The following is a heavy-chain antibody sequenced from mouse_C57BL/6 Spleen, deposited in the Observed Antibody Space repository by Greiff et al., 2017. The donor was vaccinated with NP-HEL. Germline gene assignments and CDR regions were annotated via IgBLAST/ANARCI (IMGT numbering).Heavy chain of an antibody. CDR2: ISNGGGST. Sequence: EVKLEESGGGLVQPGGSLKLSCAASGFTFSDYYMYWVRQTPEKRLEWVAYISNGGGSTYYPDTVKGRFTISRDNAKNTLYLQMSRLKSEDTAMYYCARHRGYGSSYGYFDVWGTGTTVTVSS. V-gene: IGHV5-12*01. D-gene: IGHD1-1*01. CDR1: GFTFSDYY. J-gene: IGHJ1*03. CDR3: ARHRGYGSSYGYFDV.